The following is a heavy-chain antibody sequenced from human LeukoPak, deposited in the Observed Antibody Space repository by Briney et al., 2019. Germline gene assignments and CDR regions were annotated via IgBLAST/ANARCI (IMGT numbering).Heavy chain of an antibody. J-gene: IGHJ5*02. CDR3: AKATLNYYGSGSYPA. Sequence: TGGSLRLSCAASGFTFSSYAMSWVRQAPGKGLEWVSAISGSGGSTYYADSVKGRFTISRDNSKNTLYLQMNSLRAEDTAVYYCAKATLNYYGSGSYPAWGQGTLVTVSS. D-gene: IGHD3-10*01. CDR2: ISGSGGST. V-gene: IGHV3-23*01. CDR1: GFTFSSYA.